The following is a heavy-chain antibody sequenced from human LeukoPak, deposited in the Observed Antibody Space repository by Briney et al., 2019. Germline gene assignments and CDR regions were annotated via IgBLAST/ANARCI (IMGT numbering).Heavy chain of an antibody. CDR3: ARRLGDYYYYYMDV. J-gene: IGHJ6*03. D-gene: IGHD6-19*01. CDR2: INPNSGGK. V-gene: IGHV1-2*02. Sequence: PGGSLRLSCAASGFTFSSYGMHWVRQAPGQGLEWMGWINPNSGGKNYAQKFQGRVTMTRDTSISTAYMELSRLRSDDTAVYYCARRLGDYYYYYMDVWGKGTTVTVSS. CDR1: GFTFSSYG.